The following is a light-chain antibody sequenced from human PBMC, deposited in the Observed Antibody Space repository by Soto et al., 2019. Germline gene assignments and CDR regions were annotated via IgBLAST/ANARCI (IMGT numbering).Light chain of an antibody. V-gene: IGKV3-20*01. CDR3: QQYGGSPWT. CDR2: GAS. CDR1: QSVRSTY. Sequence: EIVLTQSPGTLSLSPGERATLSCRASQSVRSTYLAWYQQKPGQAPRLLISGASSRATGIPDRFSGSGSGTDFTLTITRLEPEDFAVYYCQQYGGSPWTFGQGTKVEI. J-gene: IGKJ1*01.